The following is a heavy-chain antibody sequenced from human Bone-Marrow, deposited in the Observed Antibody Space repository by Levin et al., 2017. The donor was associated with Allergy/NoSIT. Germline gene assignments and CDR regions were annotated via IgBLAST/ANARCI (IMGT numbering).Heavy chain of an antibody. V-gene: IGHV4-4*02. D-gene: IGHD1-26*01. J-gene: IGHJ4*02. CDR3: ARKRGATIGPFDY. CDR2: VYRDDVT. Sequence: SSETLSLTCAVSGDSITSTNWWSWVRRPPGKGLEWVGEVYRDDVTNYNPSFKSRVAMSIDKSKNQFYLRLNSVTAADTGVYFCARKRGATIGPFDYWGQGSLVTVSS. CDR1: GDSITSTNW.